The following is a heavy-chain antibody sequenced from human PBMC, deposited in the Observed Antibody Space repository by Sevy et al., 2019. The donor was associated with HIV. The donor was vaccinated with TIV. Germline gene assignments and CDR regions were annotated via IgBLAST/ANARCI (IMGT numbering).Heavy chain of an antibody. D-gene: IGHD2-8*01. J-gene: IGHJ4*02. CDR1: GFTFRKYS. CDR3: AREGCTKPHDY. Sequence: GGSLRLSCAASGFTFRKYSMSWVRQPPGKGLEWVSTLSFGCGEINYADSVKGRFTISRDNSKSSVYLQMNNLRPEDTAVYYCAREGCTKPHDYWGQGTLVTV. V-gene: IGHV3-23*01. CDR2: LSFGCGEI.